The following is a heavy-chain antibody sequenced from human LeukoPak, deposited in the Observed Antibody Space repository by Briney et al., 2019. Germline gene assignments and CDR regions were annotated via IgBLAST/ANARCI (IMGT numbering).Heavy chain of an antibody. Sequence: GASVKVSCKASGYTFTSYGISWVRQAPGQGLEWMGWISAYNGNTNYAQKLQGRVTMTTDTSTSTAYMELRSLRSDDTAVYYCAILEGGGGCDGGGWFDPWGQGTLVTVSS. CDR2: ISAYNGNT. CDR1: GYTFTSYG. J-gene: IGHJ5*02. D-gene: IGHD5-12*01. V-gene: IGHV1-18*04. CDR3: AILEGGGGCDGGGWFDP.